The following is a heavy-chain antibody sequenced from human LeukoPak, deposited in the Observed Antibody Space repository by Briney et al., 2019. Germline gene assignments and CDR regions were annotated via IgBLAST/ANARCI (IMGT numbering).Heavy chain of an antibody. Sequence: PSGTLSLTCSVSGGSISSSSYYWGWIRQAPGKGLEWIGSIYYSGSTYYNPSLKRRVTISVDTSKNQFSLKLSSVTAADTAVYYCARAGGCSGGSCYGVIGYWGQGTLVPVSS. CDR2: IYYSGST. CDR1: GGSISSSSYY. V-gene: IGHV4-39*01. D-gene: IGHD2-15*01. J-gene: IGHJ4*02. CDR3: ARAGGCSGGSCYGVIGY.